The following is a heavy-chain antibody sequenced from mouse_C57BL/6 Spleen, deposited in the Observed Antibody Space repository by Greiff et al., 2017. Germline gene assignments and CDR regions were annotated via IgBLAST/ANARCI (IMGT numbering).Heavy chain of an antibody. J-gene: IGHJ2*01. CDR2: INPSTGGT. D-gene: IGHD2-14*01. CDR1: GYSFTGYY. V-gene: IGHV1-42*01. Sequence: VQLKESGPELVKPGASVKISCKASGYSFTGYYMNWVKQSPEKSLEWIGEINPSTGGTTYNQKLKAKATLTVDKSSSTAYMQLKSLTSEDSAVYYCAPGGYFVSPFGYWGQGTTLTVSS. CDR3: APGGYFVSPFGY.